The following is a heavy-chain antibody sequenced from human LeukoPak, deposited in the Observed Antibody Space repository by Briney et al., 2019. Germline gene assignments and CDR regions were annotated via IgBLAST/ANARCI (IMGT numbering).Heavy chain of an antibody. V-gene: IGHV4-34*01. D-gene: IGHD3-16*01. CDR2: INHSGST. J-gene: IGHJ4*02. CDR1: GGSFSGYY. CDR3: ARSGWGPSPF. Sequence: SETLSLTCAVYGGSFSGYYWSWIRQPPGKGLEWIREINHSGSTNYNPSLKSRVTISVDTSKNQFSLKLSSVTAADTAVYYCARSGWGPSPFWGQGTLVTVSS.